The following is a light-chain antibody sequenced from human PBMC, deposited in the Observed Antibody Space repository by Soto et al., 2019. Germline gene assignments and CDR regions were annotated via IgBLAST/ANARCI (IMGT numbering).Light chain of an antibody. V-gene: IGLV3-21*02. CDR3: QVWDTISDHLV. CDR1: DIGTKS. Sequence: SYVLTQPPSVSVAPGQTARISCGGNDIGTKSVQWYQKKPGQAPVLVVNDDSDRPSGIPERFSGSDSGNTATLTLSRVEAGDEADYYCQVWDTISDHLVFGGGTKLTVL. J-gene: IGLJ2*01. CDR2: DDS.